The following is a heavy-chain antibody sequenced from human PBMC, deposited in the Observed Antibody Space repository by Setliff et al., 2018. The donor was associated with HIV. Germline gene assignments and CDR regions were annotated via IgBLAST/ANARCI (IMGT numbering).Heavy chain of an antibody. D-gene: IGHD1-26*01. J-gene: IGHJ4*02. CDR1: GLIFGDYG. CDR3: TGVKWDLPYNPQFDY. V-gene: IGHV3-49*04. CDR2: IRSKPYGGTT. Sequence: GGSLRLSCTTSGLIFGDYGMAWARQAPGKGLEWVGFIRSKPYGGTTEYAASVEGRFTISRDDSKSIAYLQIKSLKAEDTAVYYCTGVKWDLPYNPQFDYWGQGTLVTVSS.